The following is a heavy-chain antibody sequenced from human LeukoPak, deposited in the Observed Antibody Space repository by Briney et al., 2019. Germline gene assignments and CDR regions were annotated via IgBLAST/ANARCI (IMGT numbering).Heavy chain of an antibody. CDR3: AKGAILWFGELLGDFDY. V-gene: IGHV3-23*01. D-gene: IGHD3-10*01. Sequence: GGSLRLSCAASGFTFSSYAMSWVRQAPGKGVEWVSAISGSGGSTYYADSVKGRFTISRDNSKNTLYLQMNSLRAEDTAVYYCAKGAILWFGELLGDFDYWGQGTLVTVSS. CDR1: GFTFSSYA. CDR2: ISGSGGST. J-gene: IGHJ4*02.